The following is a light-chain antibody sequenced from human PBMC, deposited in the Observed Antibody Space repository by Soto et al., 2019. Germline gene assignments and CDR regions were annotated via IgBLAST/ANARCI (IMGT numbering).Light chain of an antibody. V-gene: IGKV3-20*01. CDR1: QSVTNSY. J-gene: IGKJ4*01. CDR2: GAS. CDR3: QQFSSYPLT. Sequence: EIVMTQSPATLSLSPGERATLSCRASQSVTNSYLAWYQQKPGQAPRLLIYGASSRATGIPDRFSGGGSGTDFTLTISRLEPEDFAVYYCQQFSSYPLTFGGGTKVDI.